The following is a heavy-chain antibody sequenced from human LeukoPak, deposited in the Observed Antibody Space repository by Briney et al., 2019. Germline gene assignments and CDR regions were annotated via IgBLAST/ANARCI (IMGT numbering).Heavy chain of an antibody. CDR1: GFTFSNAW. CDR2: IKSKTDGGTT. V-gene: IGHV3-15*01. CDR3: TTDATTVTIPTDY. Sequence: GRSLRLSCAASGFTFSNAWMSWVRQAPGKGLEWVGRIKSKTDGGTTDYAAPVKGRFTISRDDSKNTLYLQMNSLKTEDTAVYYCTTDATTVTIPTDYWGQGTLVTVSS. D-gene: IGHD4-17*01. J-gene: IGHJ4*02.